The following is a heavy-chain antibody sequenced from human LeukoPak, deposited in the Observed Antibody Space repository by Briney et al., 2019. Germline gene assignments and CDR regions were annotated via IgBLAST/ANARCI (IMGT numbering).Heavy chain of an antibody. J-gene: IGHJ3*01. Sequence: SETLSLTCSVSGGSTTGYFWTWIRQPPGKGPEWIGYVYYKGDTSYSPSLDSRVSISVDTSKKQFSLKLNSVTAADTAMYYCARHVTVTYDAFDLWGQGTMVTVSS. CDR2: VYYKGDT. CDR1: GGSTTGYF. CDR3: ARHVTVTYDAFDL. V-gene: IGHV4-59*08. D-gene: IGHD4-11*01.